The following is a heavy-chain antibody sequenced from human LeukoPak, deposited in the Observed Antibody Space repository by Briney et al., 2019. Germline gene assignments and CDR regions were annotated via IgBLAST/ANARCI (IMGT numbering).Heavy chain of an antibody. Sequence: SVTVSCTASGGTFRNYAINWVRQAPGQGLEWMGRIIPMFGTANYAQNFQGRVTITADKSTSTAYMELSSLKSEDTAVYYCAREGSKSYYYYYYMDVWGKGTTVTVSS. J-gene: IGHJ6*03. CDR2: IIPMFGTA. V-gene: IGHV1-69*06. CDR1: GGTFRNYA. D-gene: IGHD4-11*01. CDR3: AREGSKSYYYYYYMDV.